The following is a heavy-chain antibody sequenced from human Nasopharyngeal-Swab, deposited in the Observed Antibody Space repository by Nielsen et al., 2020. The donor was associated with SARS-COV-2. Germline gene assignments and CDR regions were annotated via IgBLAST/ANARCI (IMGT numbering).Heavy chain of an antibody. D-gene: IGHD3-3*01. Sequence: WIRQPPGKGLEWVSAISGGGGGTYYADSVKGRFTIPRDNSKRTLYLQMNSLRAEDTAVYYCAKEESSYDFWSGYVTNYYYNGMDVWGQGTTVTVSS. CDR2: ISGGGGGT. CDR3: AKEESSYDFWSGYVTNYYYNGMDV. V-gene: IGHV3-23*01. J-gene: IGHJ6*02.